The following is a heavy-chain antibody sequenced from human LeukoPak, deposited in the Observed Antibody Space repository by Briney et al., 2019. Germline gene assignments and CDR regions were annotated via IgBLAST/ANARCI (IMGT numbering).Heavy chain of an antibody. Sequence: PSETLSLTCTVSGDSISSGFYYWSWIRQPPGKGLEWIGEINHSGSTNYNPSLKSRVTISVDTSKNQFSLKLNSVTAADTAVYYCARGLRREPSGGYWGQGTLVTVSS. J-gene: IGHJ4*02. CDR3: ARGLRREPSGGY. CDR1: GDSISSGFYY. CDR2: INHSGST. D-gene: IGHD1-26*01. V-gene: IGHV4-39*07.